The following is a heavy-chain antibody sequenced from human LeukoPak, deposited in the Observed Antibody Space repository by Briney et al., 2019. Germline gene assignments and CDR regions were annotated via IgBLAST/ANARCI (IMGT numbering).Heavy chain of an antibody. J-gene: IGHJ4*02. D-gene: IGHD3-10*01. CDR1: GGSISSGSYY. CDR2: IYYSGST. CDR3: ARVFYGSGSL. V-gene: IGHV4-31*03. Sequence: SETLSLTCTVSGGSISSGSYYWSWIRQHPGKGLEWIGYIYYSGSTYYNPSLKSRVTISVDTSKNQFSLKLSSVTAADTAVYYCARVFYGSGSLWGQGTLVTVSS.